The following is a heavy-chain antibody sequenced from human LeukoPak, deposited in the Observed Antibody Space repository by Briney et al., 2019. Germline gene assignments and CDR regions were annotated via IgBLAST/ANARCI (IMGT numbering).Heavy chain of an antibody. Sequence: SETLSLICTVSGGSVNRGTYYCSWIRQPPGKVLELIGRNYTSGSTHCNPSLKSRVTMSVDTSKNQFSLKLPSVTAADTAVSYCARDGYYYDSSGYYEKMYYFDYWGQGTLVTVSS. V-gene: IGHV4-61*01. D-gene: IGHD3-22*01. CDR3: ARDGYYYDSSGYYEKMYYFDY. CDR2: NYTSGST. J-gene: IGHJ4*02. CDR1: GGSVNRGTYY.